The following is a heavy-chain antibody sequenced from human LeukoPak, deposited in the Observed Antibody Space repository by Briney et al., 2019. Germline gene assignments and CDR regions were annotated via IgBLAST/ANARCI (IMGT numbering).Heavy chain of an antibody. CDR1: GGSFSGYY. CDR2: INHSGST. D-gene: IGHD2-2*01. V-gene: IGHV4-34*01. J-gene: IGHJ6*03. CDR3: ARTKLGYCSSTSCRYYYYYMDV. Sequence: SETLSLTCAVSGGSFSGYYWSWIRQPPGKGLEWIGEINHSGSTNYNPSLKSRVTISVDTSKNQFSLKLSSVTAADTAVYYCARTKLGYCSSTSCRYYYYYMDVWGKGTTVTVSS.